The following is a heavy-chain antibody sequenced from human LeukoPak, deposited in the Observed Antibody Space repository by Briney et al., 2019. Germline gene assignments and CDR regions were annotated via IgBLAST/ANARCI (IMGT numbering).Heavy chain of an antibody. CDR3: AKRGVVIRGILVIGYHQEAYHYDF. Sequence: GGSLRLSCVVSGLTLSNYAMTWVRQAPGKGLEWVSYISERGGSTTYADSVKGRFTISRYTSPNTLYLQMNNLKAEDTAVYCCAKRGVVIRGILVIGYHQEAYHYDFWGQGVLVTVSS. J-gene: IGHJ4*02. CDR1: GLTLSNYA. V-gene: IGHV3-23*01. CDR2: ISERGGST. D-gene: IGHD3-10*01.